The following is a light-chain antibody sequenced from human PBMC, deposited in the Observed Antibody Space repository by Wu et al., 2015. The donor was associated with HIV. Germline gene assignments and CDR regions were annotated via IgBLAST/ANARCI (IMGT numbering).Light chain of an antibody. CDR2: KAS. V-gene: IGKV1-5*03. CDR3: QQYSSYSAT. J-gene: IGKJ1*01. Sequence: DIQMTQSPSTLSASVGDRVIITCRASQSISSWLAWYQQKPGKAPKLLIDKASSLESGVPSRFSGSGSGTEFTLTISSLQPDDFATYYCQQYSSYSATFGQGTRVEIK. CDR1: QSISSW.